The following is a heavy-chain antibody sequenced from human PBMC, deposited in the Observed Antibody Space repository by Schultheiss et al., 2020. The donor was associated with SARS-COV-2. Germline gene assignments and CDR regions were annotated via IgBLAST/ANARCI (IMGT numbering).Heavy chain of an antibody. V-gene: IGHV4-34*01. D-gene: IGHD2/OR15-2a*01. J-gene: IGHJ5*02. Sequence: SETLSLTCAVYGGSFSGYYWSWIRQPPGKGLEWIGEINHSGSTNYNPSLKSRVTISVDTSKNQFSLKLSSVTAADTAVYYCARQKSMAVKRWFDPWGQGTLVTVSS. CDR3: ARQKSMAVKRWFDP. CDR1: GGSFSGYY. CDR2: INHSGST.